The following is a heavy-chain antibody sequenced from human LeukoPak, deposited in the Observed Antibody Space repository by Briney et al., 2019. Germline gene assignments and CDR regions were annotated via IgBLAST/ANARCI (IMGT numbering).Heavy chain of an antibody. CDR2: ISGSGGST. V-gene: IGHV3-23*01. J-gene: IGHJ4*02. CDR1: GLTFSSYA. Sequence: GGSLRLSCAASGLTFSSYAMSWVRQAPGKGLEWVSAISGSGGSTYYADSVKGRFTISRDNSKNTLYLQMNTLRAEDTAMYYCTRLRDGYDSDYWGQGTLVTVSS. CDR3: TRLRDGYDSDY. D-gene: IGHD5-24*01.